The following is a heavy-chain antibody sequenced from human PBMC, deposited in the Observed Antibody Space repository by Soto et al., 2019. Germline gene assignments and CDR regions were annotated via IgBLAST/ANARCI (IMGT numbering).Heavy chain of an antibody. J-gene: IGHJ5*02. D-gene: IGHD3-22*01. CDR1: GFTFSSYA. Sequence: GGSLRLSCGAAGFTFSSYAMSWVRQAPGKGLEWVSAISGSGGSTYYADSVKGRFTISRAHSKNTLYLQMNSLRAEDTAVSYCANHRPANYYDSSGYYYAGPCESWGQRTLVTVSS. CDR2: ISGSGGST. CDR3: ANHRPANYYDSSGYYYAGPCES. V-gene: IGHV3-23*01.